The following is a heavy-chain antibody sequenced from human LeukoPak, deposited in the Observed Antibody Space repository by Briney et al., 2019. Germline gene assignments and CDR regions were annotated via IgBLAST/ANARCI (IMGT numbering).Heavy chain of an antibody. D-gene: IGHD3-3*01. Sequence: GGSLRLSCAASGFTFSSYAMSWVRQAPGKGLEWVSAISGSGGSTYYADSVKGRFTISRDNSKNTLYLQMNSLRAEDTAVYHCARDKDFWSGIYGMDVWGQGTTVTVSS. V-gene: IGHV3-23*01. J-gene: IGHJ6*02. CDR1: GFTFSSYA. CDR2: ISGSGGST. CDR3: ARDKDFWSGIYGMDV.